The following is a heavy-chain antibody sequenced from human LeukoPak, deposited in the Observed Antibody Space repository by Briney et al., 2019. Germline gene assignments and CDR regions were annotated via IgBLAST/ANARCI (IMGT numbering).Heavy chain of an antibody. CDR3: ARGRSSYSGSYSEYNY. Sequence: ASVKVSCKASGYTFTSYYMHWVRQAPGQGLEWMGWISAYNGNTNYAQKLQGRVTMTTDTSTSTAYMELRSLRSDDTAVYYCARGRSSYSGSYSEYNYWGQGTLVTVSS. D-gene: IGHD1-26*01. J-gene: IGHJ4*02. CDR1: GYTFTSYY. CDR2: ISAYNGNT. V-gene: IGHV1-18*04.